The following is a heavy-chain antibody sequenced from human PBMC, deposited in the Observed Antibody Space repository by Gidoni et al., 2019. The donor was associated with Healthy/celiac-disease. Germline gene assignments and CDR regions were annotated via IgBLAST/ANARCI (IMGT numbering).Heavy chain of an antibody. D-gene: IGHD3-3*01. CDR3: ARSESPVFGVVTHTWDYYYGMDV. Sequence: GGTFSSYAISWVRQAPGQGLEWMGGIIPIFGTANYAQKFQGRVTITADESTSTAYMELSSLGSEDTAVYYCARSESPVFGVVTHTWDYYYGMDVWGQGTTVTVSS. CDR1: GGTFSSYA. J-gene: IGHJ6*02. CDR2: IIPIFGTA. V-gene: IGHV1-69*01.